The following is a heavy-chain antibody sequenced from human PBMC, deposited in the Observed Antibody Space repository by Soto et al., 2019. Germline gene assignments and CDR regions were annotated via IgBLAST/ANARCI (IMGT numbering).Heavy chain of an antibody. V-gene: IGHV3-30*18. Sequence: GGSLRLSCAGSGFTFTNYGLHWVRQAPGKGLEWVAAISYDGSNKYYADSVKGRFTISRDFSKNMLYLQMDSLRAEDTAVYYCAKDGAPRYCTRSSCHPAGAYWGQGTLVTVSS. CDR1: GFTFTNYG. J-gene: IGHJ4*02. CDR3: AKDGAPRYCTRSSCHPAGAY. CDR2: ISYDGSNK. D-gene: IGHD2-15*01.